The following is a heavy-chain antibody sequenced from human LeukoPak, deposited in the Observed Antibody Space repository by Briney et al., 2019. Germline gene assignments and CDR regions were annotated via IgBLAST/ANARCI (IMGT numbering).Heavy chain of an antibody. CDR2: IIPIFGTA. CDR1: GGTFSSYA. CDR3: ARDRGSAMYYFDY. D-gene: IGHD5-18*01. J-gene: IGHJ4*02. V-gene: IGHV1-69*13. Sequence: SVNVSCKASGGTFSSYAISWVRQAPGQGLEWMGGIIPIFGTANYAQKSQGRVTITADESTSTAYMELSSLRSEDTAVYYCARDRGSAMYYFDYWGQGTLVTVCS.